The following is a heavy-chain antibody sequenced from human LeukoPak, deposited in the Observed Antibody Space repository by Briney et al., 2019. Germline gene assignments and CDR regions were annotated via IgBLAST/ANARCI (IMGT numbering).Heavy chain of an antibody. D-gene: IGHD2-2*01. V-gene: IGHV3-30*02. J-gene: IGHJ4*02. CDR2: IRDDGSKK. Sequence: GGSLRLSCAASEFTFITYGMHWVRQAPGKGLEWVAFIRDDGSKKYYTDSVKGRFTISRDNSKNTLYLQMNSLRAEDTAVYYCARDWYHAIDYWGQGTLVTVSS. CDR1: EFTFITYG. CDR3: ARDWYHAIDY.